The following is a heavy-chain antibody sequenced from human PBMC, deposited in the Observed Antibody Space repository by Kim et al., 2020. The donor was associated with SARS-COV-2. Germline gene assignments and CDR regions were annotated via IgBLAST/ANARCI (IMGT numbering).Heavy chain of an antibody. CDR2: IYSGGST. J-gene: IGHJ4*02. D-gene: IGHD3-22*01. V-gene: IGHV3-66*01. CDR3: ARAPRSYYYDSSGYYGLDLDY. Sequence: GGSLRLSCAASGFTVSSNYMSWVRQAPGKGLEWVSVIYSGGSTYYADSVKGRFTISRDNSKNTLYLQMNSLRAEDTAVYYCARAPRSYYYDSSGYYGLDLDYWGQGTLVTVSS. CDR1: GFTVSSNY.